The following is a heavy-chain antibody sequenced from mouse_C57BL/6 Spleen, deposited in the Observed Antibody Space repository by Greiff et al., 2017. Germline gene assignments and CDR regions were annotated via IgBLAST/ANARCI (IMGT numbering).Heavy chain of an antibody. V-gene: IGHV1-74*01. J-gene: IGHJ4*01. CDR3: AIEWCTVVATDYAMDY. CDR1: GYTFTSYW. CDR2: IHPSDSDT. Sequence: QVQLQQPGADLVKPGASVKVSCKASGYTFTSYWMHWVKQRPGQGLEWIGRIHPSDSDTNYNQKFKGKATLTVDKSSSTAYMQLSSLTSEDSAVYDCAIEWCTVVATDYAMDYWGQGTSVTVSS. D-gene: IGHD1-1*01.